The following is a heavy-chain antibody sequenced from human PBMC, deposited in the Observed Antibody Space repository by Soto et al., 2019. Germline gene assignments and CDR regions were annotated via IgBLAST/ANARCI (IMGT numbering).Heavy chain of an antibody. Sequence: QVQLVESGGGLVKPGGSLRLSCVASGFTFSDSYMSWVRQAPGKGLAWVSYISSTSSFTDYAESVKGRFIISRDNAKNSLFLQMNSLRAEDTALYYCARRDGYNYFDFWGQGTLVSVSS. J-gene: IGHJ4*02. CDR2: ISSTSSFT. D-gene: IGHD5-12*01. CDR1: GFTFSDSY. CDR3: ARRDGYNYFDF. V-gene: IGHV3-11*06.